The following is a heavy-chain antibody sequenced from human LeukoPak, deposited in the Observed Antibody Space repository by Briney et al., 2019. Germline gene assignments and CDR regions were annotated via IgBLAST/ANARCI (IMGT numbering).Heavy chain of an antibody. D-gene: IGHD1-26*01. CDR3: ARDLWSIVGAT. CDR1: GGSFSGYY. CDR2: INHSGST. Sequence: SETLSLTCAVYGGSFSGYYWSWIRQPPGKGLEWIGEINHSGSTNYNPSLKSRVTISVDTSKNQFSLKLSSVTAADTAVYYCARDLWSIVGATWGQGTLVTVSS. J-gene: IGHJ4*02. V-gene: IGHV4-34*01.